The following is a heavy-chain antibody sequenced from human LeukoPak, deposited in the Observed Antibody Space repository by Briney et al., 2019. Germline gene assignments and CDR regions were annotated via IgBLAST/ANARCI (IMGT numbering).Heavy chain of an antibody. J-gene: IGHJ4*02. Sequence: GGSLRLSCAASGFTFSSYGMHWVRQAPGKGLEWVAVIWYDGSNKYYADSVKGRFTVSRDNSKNTVFFQMNSLRVEDTAVYFCTRNGGGLDIWGQGTLVTVSS. D-gene: IGHD2-8*01. V-gene: IGHV3-33*01. CDR3: TRNGGGLDI. CDR2: IWYDGSNK. CDR1: GFTFSSYG.